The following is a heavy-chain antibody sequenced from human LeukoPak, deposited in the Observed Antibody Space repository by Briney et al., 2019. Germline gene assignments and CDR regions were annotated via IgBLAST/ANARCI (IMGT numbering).Heavy chain of an antibody. V-gene: IGHV3-23*01. Sequence: GGSLRLSCAASGFTFSSYAMSWVRQAPGKGLEWVSGISGSGGSTYYADSVKGRSTISRDNSKNTLYLQMNSLRADDTAVYYCAKAYSSGWYSFDYWGQGTLVTVSS. CDR2: ISGSGGST. J-gene: IGHJ4*02. CDR3: AKAYSSGWYSFDY. D-gene: IGHD6-19*01. CDR1: GFTFSSYA.